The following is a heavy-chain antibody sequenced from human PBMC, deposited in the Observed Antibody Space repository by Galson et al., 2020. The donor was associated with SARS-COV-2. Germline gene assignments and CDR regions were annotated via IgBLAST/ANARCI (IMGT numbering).Heavy chain of an antibody. J-gene: IGHJ6*02. CDR3: ARDSGGDYYAAMDA. Sequence: ASVKVSCKASGYTFSTYGITWVRQAPGQGLEWMGWISAKYGNINYAKKFEGRLTMTTDTSTNTAYMELRSLRSDDTAVYYWARDSGGDYYAAMDAWGQGTTVGVS. V-gene: IGHV1-18*04. D-gene: IGHD2-21*01. CDR1: GYTFSTYG. CDR2: ISAKYGNI.